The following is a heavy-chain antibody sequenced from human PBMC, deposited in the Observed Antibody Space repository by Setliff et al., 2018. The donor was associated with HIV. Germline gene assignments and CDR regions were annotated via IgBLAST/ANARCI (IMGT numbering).Heavy chain of an antibody. CDR2: IYYSGST. D-gene: IGHD2-2*03. Sequence: SETLSLTCTVAGGSIRSGSYYWSWIRQHPGKGLEWIGYIYYSGSTNYNPSLKSRVTISVDTSKNQFSLRLSSVTAADTAVYYCARDPSDGYGHFDFWGQGALVTVSS. CDR3: ARDPSDGYGHFDF. CDR1: GGSIRSGSYY. J-gene: IGHJ4*02. V-gene: IGHV4-61*01.